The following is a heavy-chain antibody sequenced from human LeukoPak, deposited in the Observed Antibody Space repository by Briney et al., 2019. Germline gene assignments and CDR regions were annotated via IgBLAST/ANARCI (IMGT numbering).Heavy chain of an antibody. CDR2: IYYSGST. CDR1: GGSISSSSYY. D-gene: IGHD3-3*01. Sequence: SETLSLTFTVSGGSISSSSYYWGWIRQPPGKGLEWIGTIYYSGSTYYNPSLKSRVTISVDTSKNQFSLKLSSVTAADTAVYYCAREGAPKDFWSGPIWGQGTMVTVSS. V-gene: IGHV4-39*07. CDR3: AREGAPKDFWSGPI. J-gene: IGHJ3*02.